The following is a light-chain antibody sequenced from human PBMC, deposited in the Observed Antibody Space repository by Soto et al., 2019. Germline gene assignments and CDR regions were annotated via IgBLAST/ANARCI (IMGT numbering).Light chain of an antibody. Sequence: DIQMTQSPSSLSAFVGDRVTITCRASQGISNFLAWYQQKPGKAPDLLIYGASSLQTGVPSRFSGSGSGTDFTLSISRLEPEDFAVYYCQQRTNWLTFGGGTKVDIK. J-gene: IGKJ4*01. CDR3: QQRTNWLT. CDR2: GAS. V-gene: IGKV1-NL1*01. CDR1: QGISNF.